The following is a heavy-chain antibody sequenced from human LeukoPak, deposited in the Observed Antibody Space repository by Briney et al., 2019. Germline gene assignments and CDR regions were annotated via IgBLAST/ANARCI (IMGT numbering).Heavy chain of an antibody. CDR2: INPASGGT. CDR3: ALLATEGQDSGGRVFDY. V-gene: IGHV1-2*02. Sequence: ASVKVPCRGSGYTFTGYYIYWVRQAPGHGLEWMGWINPASGGTHCTQKFQGRVTMNRDTSISTAYMELTGLGSDDTAVYYCALLATEGQDSGGRVFDYWGQGTLVIVSS. J-gene: IGHJ4*02. D-gene: IGHD2-15*01. CDR1: GYTFTGYY.